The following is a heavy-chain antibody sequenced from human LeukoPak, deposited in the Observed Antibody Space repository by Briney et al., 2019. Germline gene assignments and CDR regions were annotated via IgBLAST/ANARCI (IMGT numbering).Heavy chain of an antibody. CDR1: GYTFTSYA. J-gene: IGHJ4*02. Sequence: ASVKVSCKASGYTFTSYAMHWVRQAPGQRLEWMGWINAGNGNTKYSQKFQGRVTITRDTSASTAYMELRSLRSDVTAVYSCARDKYSSSSLDYWGQGTLVTVSS. D-gene: IGHD6-6*01. CDR2: INAGNGNT. V-gene: IGHV1-3*01. CDR3: ARDKYSSSSLDY.